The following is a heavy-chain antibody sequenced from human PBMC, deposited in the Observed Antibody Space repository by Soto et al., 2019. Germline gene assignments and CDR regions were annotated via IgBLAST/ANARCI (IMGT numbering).Heavy chain of an antibody. CDR2: ITTGSTYI. CDR3: ARVASGYDLYYFDY. CDR1: GFTFSSYS. J-gene: IGHJ4*02. Sequence: EVQLVESGGGLVKPGGSLRLSCAPSGFTFSSYSMNWVRQAPGKGLEWVSSITTGSTYIYYADSVKGRFTISRDNSKHSLYLQMNSLRDEDTAVYYCARVASGYDLYYFDYWGQGTLVTVSS. D-gene: IGHD5-12*01. V-gene: IGHV3-21*01.